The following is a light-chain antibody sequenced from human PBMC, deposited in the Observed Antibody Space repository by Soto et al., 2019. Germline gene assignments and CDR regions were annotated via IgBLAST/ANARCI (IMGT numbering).Light chain of an antibody. CDR1: QGISSY. Sequence: AIRMTQSPSSLSASTVDRVTSTCRARQGISSYLACYQQKPGKAPKLLIYAASTLQSGVPSRFSRSGSGTDFTLTISCLQSEDFATYYCQQLNSYPLTFGQGTRLENK. V-gene: IGKV1-8*01. CDR2: AAS. CDR3: QQLNSYPLT. J-gene: IGKJ5*01.